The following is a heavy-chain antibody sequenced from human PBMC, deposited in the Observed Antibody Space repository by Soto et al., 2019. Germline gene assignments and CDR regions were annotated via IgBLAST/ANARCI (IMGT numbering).Heavy chain of an antibody. J-gene: IGHJ6*03. V-gene: IGHV3-23*01. CDR2: ISGSSGGA. Sequence: GGSLRLSCEASGFSFRNFVMNWVRQAPGKGLEWVSSISGSSGGAYYADSVKGRFTISRDKSRNTLYLQTDSLRAEDKAVYYXAXSGVEAAGDYYYYYYMDVWGKGTTVTVSS. D-gene: IGHD6-13*01. CDR1: GFSFRNFV. CDR3: AXSGVEAAGDYYYYYYMDV.